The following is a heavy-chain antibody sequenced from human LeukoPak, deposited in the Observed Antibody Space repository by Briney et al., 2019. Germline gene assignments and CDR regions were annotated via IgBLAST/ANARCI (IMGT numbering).Heavy chain of an antibody. V-gene: IGHV3-30*02. CDR1: GFSFSFYG. CDR3: AKNDYGTDSDFYYMDF. J-gene: IGHJ6*03. D-gene: IGHD3/OR15-3a*01. Sequence: GGSLRLSCTTSGFSFSFYGIHWVRQAPGKGLAWVAFIRYDSRIIHYADSVKGRFTISRDNSKNTVYLQMNGLKIEDTAVYYCAKNDYGTDSDFYYMDFWGKGTKVTVSS. CDR2: IRYDSRII.